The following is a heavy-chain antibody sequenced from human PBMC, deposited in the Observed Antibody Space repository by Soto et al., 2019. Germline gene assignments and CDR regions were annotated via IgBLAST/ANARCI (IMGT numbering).Heavy chain of an antibody. Sequence: QVQLVQSGAEEKKPGASVKVSCKASGYTFTSYAMHWVRQAPGQRLEWMGWINAGNGHTKYSQKFQGRVTITRDTSASTAYMELSSLRSEDTAVYYCARAPSWWYFDLWGRGTLVTVSS. CDR3: ARAPSWWYFDL. J-gene: IGHJ2*01. CDR2: INAGNGHT. CDR1: GYTFTSYA. V-gene: IGHV1-3*05.